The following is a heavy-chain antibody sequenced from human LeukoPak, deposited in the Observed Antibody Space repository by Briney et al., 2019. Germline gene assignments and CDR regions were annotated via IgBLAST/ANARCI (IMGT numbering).Heavy chain of an antibody. Sequence: SETLSLTCAVYGGSFSGYYWSWIRQIPGKGLEWIGEINNSGSTNYDPSLKNRVTTSVDASKKQFSLKLTSVTAADSGVYFCARTNTVFYYFDYWAQGTVVTVSS. V-gene: IGHV4-34*01. CDR1: GGSFSGYY. J-gene: IGHJ4*02. D-gene: IGHD1/OR15-1a*01. CDR2: INNSGST. CDR3: ARTNTVFYYFDY.